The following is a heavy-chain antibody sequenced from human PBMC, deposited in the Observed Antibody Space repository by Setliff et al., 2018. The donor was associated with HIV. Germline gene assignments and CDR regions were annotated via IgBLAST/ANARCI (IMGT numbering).Heavy chain of an antibody. Sequence: RLSCATSGFTFSNFWMTWVRQAPGKGLEWVANIKEDGSETFYVDSVKGRFTMSRDNSKNTLYLQMNSLRAEDTAVYYCARAPGSSWYRAAYYYMDVWGKGTTVTVSS. CDR3: ARAPGSSWYRAAYYYMDV. CDR2: IKEDGSET. V-gene: IGHV3-7*03. D-gene: IGHD6-13*01. J-gene: IGHJ6*03. CDR1: GFTFSNFW.